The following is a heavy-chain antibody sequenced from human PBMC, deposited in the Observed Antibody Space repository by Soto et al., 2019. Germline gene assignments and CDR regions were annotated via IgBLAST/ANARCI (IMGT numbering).Heavy chain of an antibody. Sequence: QVQLQQWGAGLLKPSETLSLTCAVYGGSFSGYYWSWIRQPPGKGLEWIGEINHSGSTNYNPSHKSRVTISVDTCKNQFSLKLSSVTAADTAVYYCARGQSSLLLDCWGQGVLVTVSS. V-gene: IGHV4-34*01. D-gene: IGHD2-8*02. CDR3: ARGQSSLLLDC. J-gene: IGHJ4*02. CDR2: INHSGST. CDR1: GGSFSGYY.